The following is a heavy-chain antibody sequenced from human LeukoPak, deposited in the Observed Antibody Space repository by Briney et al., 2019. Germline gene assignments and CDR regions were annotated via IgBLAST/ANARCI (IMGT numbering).Heavy chain of an antibody. V-gene: IGHV1-8*01. CDR1: GYTFTSYD. J-gene: IGHJ4*02. Sequence: ASVKVSCKASGYTFTSYDINWVRQATGQGLGWMGWMNPNSGNTGYAQKFQGRVTMTRNTSISTAYMELSSLRSEDTAVYYCARAVGIFDWLPLFDYWGQGTLVTVSS. CDR2: MNPNSGNT. CDR3: ARAVGIFDWLPLFDY. D-gene: IGHD3-9*01.